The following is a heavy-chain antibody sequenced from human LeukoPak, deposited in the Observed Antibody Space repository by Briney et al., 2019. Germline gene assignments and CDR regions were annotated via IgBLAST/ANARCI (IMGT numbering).Heavy chain of an antibody. CDR1: GFTFSSYS. D-gene: IGHD2-8*02. Sequence: GGSLRLSCAASGFTFSSYSMNWVRQAPGKGLEWVSYISSGTIYYADSVKGRFTISRDNAKNSLYLQMNSLRDEDTAVYYCARELPPVLTYYFDYWGQGTLVTVSS. CDR3: ARELPPVLTYYFDY. V-gene: IGHV3-48*02. CDR2: ISSGTI. J-gene: IGHJ4*02.